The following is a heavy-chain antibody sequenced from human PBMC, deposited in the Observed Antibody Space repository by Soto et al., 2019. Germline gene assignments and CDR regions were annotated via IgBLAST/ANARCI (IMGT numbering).Heavy chain of an antibody. CDR1: GYSFTSYW. V-gene: IGHV5-10-1*01. CDR3: AREQGYCSGGSCLTRHYYYYGMDV. Sequence: GESLKISCKGSGYSFTSYWISWVRQMPGKGLEWMGRIDPSDSYTNYSPSFQGHVTISADKPISTAYLQWSSLKASDTAMYYCAREQGYCSGGSCLTRHYYYYGMDVWGQGTTVTVSS. D-gene: IGHD2-15*01. CDR2: IDPSDSYT. J-gene: IGHJ6*02.